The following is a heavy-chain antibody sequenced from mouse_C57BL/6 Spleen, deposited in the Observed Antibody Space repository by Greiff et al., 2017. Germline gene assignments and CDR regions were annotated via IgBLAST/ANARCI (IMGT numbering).Heavy chain of an antibody. V-gene: IGHV1-82*01. CDR2: IYPGDGDT. J-gene: IGHJ3*01. CDR3: ARPYYSNYGWFAY. D-gene: IGHD2-5*01. CDR1: GYAFSSSW. Sequence: VMLVESGPELVKPGASVKISCKASGYAFSSSWMNWVKQRPGKGLEWIGRIYPGDGDTNYNGKFKGKATLTADKSSSTAYMQLSSLTSEDSAVYFCARPYYSNYGWFAYWGQGTLVTVSA.